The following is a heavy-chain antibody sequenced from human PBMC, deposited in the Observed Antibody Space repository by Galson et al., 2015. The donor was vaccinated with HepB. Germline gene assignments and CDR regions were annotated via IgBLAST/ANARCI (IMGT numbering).Heavy chain of an antibody. CDR2: ISYDGSNK. V-gene: IGHV3-30*18. Sequence: SLRLSCAASGLIFSNYGTHWVRQAPGKGLEWVAVISYDGSNKYYADSVKGRFTISRDNSKNTLYLQMNSLRAEDTAVYYCAKGGIVVVVAATYWGQGTLVTVSS. D-gene: IGHD2-15*01. J-gene: IGHJ4*02. CDR1: GLIFSNYG. CDR3: AKGGIVVVVAATY.